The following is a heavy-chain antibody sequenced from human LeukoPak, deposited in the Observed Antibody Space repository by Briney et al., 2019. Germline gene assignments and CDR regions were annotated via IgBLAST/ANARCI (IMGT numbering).Heavy chain of an antibody. CDR2: IRYDGSNK. Sequence: GRSLSLSCAASRFTLSSYGMHWVRQAPGKGLEWEAFIRYDGSNKYYADSVKGRSNISRDNSKNTLYLQMNSLRAEDTAVYYRANLYRSSFVFNWGQGTLVTVSS. CDR1: RFTLSSYG. CDR3: ANLYRSSFVFN. V-gene: IGHV3-30*02. J-gene: IGHJ4*02. D-gene: IGHD6-6*01.